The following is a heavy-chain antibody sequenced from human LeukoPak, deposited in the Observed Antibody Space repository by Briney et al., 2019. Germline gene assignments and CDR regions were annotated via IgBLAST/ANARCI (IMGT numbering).Heavy chain of an antibody. V-gene: IGHV3-11*01. CDR2: ISSSGSTI. D-gene: IGHD2-21*01. CDR1: GFTFSDYY. Sequence: PGGSLRLSCAASGFTFSDYYMSWIRQAPGKGLEWVSYISSSGSTIYYADSVKGRFTIPRDNPKNSLYLQMNSLRAEDTAVYYCARDAVVVIATSGSDDAFDIWGQGTMVTVSS. J-gene: IGHJ3*02. CDR3: ARDAVVVIATSGSDDAFDI.